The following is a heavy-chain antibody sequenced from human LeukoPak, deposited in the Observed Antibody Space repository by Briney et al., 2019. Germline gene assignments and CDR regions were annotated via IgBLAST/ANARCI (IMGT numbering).Heavy chain of an antibody. Sequence: GGSLRLSCAASGFTFSGYGMHWVRQAPGKGLEWAAVIWYDGSKKYYLDSVRGRFSISRDNSKNTLYLQMNSLRAEDTAVYFCARWNGDIRGFDNWGQGTLVTVSS. D-gene: IGHD4-17*01. CDR2: IWYDGSKK. J-gene: IGHJ4*02. CDR3: ARWNGDIRGFDN. CDR1: GFTFSGYG. V-gene: IGHV3-33*01.